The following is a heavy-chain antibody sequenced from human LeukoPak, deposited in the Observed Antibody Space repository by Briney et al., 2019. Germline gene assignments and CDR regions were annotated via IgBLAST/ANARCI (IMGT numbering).Heavy chain of an antibody. Sequence: SETLSLTCTVYGGSISSYYWSSIRQPPGRVLEWIGRIFISGGTNYNPSLKGRVTMSIDTSKSQVSMKLSSVTAADTAVYYCARATHSGGLAPFDFWGQGTLVTVSS. V-gene: IGHV4-4*07. D-gene: IGHD1-26*01. CDR1: GGSISSYY. J-gene: IGHJ4*02. CDR3: ARATHSGGLAPFDF. CDR2: IFISGGT.